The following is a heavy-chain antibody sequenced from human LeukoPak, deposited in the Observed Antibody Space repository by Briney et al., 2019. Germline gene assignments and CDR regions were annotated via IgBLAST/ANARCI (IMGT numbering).Heavy chain of an antibody. J-gene: IGHJ4*02. CDR1: GGSISSGTYY. V-gene: IGHV4-61*02. D-gene: IGHD6-19*01. CDR2: TFTTGST. CDR3: ARASSSGSLV. Sequence: TSETLSLTCTVSGGSISSGTYYWSWIRQPAGKGLEWIGRTFTTGSTNYNPSLKSRVTISVDTSKNQFSLKLSSVTAADTAVYYCARASSSGSLVWGQGTLVTVSS.